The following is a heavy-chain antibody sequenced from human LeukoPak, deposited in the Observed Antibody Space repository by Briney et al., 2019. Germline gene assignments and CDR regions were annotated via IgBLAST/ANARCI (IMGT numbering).Heavy chain of an antibody. D-gene: IGHD1-26*01. CDR2: ISHSGST. V-gene: IGHV4-34*01. CDR1: GGSFSGYY. Sequence: KPSETLSLTCAVYGGSFSGYYWSWIRQPPGKGLEWIGEISHSGSTNYNPSLKSRVTISVDTSKNQFSLKLSSVTAADTAVYYCARGRDVGHFDYWGQGTLVTVSS. CDR3: ARGRDVGHFDY. J-gene: IGHJ4*02.